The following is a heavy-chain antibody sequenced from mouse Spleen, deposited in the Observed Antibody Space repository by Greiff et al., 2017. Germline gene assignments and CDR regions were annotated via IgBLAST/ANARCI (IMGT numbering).Heavy chain of an antibody. Sequence: EVQLQQSGAELVRPGALVKLSCKASGFNIKDYYMHWVKQRPEQGLEWIGWIDPENGNTIYDPKFQGKASITADTSSNTAYLQLSSLTSEDTAVYYCARDGSSGYWGQGTTLTVSS. D-gene: IGHD1-1*01. CDR3: ARDGSSGY. J-gene: IGHJ2*01. CDR1: GFNIKDYY. CDR2: IDPENGNT. V-gene: IGHV14-1*02.